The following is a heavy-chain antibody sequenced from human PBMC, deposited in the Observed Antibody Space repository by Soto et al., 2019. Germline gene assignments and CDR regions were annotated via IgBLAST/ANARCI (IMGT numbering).Heavy chain of an antibody. CDR1: GYTFTSYG. Sequence: ASVKVSCKASGYTFTSYGISWVRRAPGQGLEWMGWISAYNGNTNYAQKLQGRVTMTTDTSTSTAYMELRSLRSDDTAVYYCARNYYDSSGYYSPFDYWGQGTLVTVSS. V-gene: IGHV1-18*01. D-gene: IGHD3-22*01. CDR2: ISAYNGNT. J-gene: IGHJ4*02. CDR3: ARNYYDSSGYYSPFDY.